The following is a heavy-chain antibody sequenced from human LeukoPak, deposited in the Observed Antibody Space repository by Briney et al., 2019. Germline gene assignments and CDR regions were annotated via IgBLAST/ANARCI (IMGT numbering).Heavy chain of an antibody. D-gene: IGHD2-2*01. CDR3: ARASYYCSSTSCSNWFDP. CDR2: IIPIFGTA. V-gene: IGHV1-69*13. Sequence: ASVKVSCKASGGTFSSYAISWVRQAPGQGLEWMGGIIPIFGTANYAQKFQGRVTITADESTSTAYMELSSLRSEDTAVYYCARASYYCSSTSCSNWFDPWGQGTLVTVSS. CDR1: GGTFSSYA. J-gene: IGHJ5*02.